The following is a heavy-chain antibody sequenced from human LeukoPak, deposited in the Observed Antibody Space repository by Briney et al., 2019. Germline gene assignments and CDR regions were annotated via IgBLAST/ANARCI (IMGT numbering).Heavy chain of an antibody. J-gene: IGHJ4*02. CDR1: GGSMSSYA. D-gene: IGHD6-19*01. CDR3: AGGRKWLAFDS. V-gene: IGHV4-59*01. Sequence: RSSETLSLTCIVSGGSMSSYAWSWIRQPPGKGLEWIGYSSFSGSTNYNPSLMSRVTISVDTSRNELSLELRSVTDADTAIYYCAGGRKWLAFDSWGQGTLVTVSS. CDR2: SSFSGST.